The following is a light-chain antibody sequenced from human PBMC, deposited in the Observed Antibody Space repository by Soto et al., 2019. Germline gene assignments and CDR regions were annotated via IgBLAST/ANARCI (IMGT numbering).Light chain of an antibody. J-gene: IGKJ4*01. Sequence: ENVLTQSPGTLSLSPGERATLSCRASQSISSSYLAWYQQKPGQPPRLLIYGASNRATGIPDRFSGSGSGTDFTLTISRLEPEDFAVCYCQQYSGSPPLTFGGGTKVEIK. CDR2: GAS. V-gene: IGKV3-20*01. CDR3: QQYSGSPPLT. CDR1: QSISSSY.